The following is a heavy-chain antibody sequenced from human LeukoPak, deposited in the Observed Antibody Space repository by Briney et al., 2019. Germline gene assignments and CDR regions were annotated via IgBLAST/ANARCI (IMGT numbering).Heavy chain of an antibody. Sequence: GGSLRPSCAASGFTLSNNAMSWVRQAPGKGLEWVSALGSDGGRYYADSVKGRFTISRDNSKNTLYLEMNRLRSEDTAAYYCAKDILTGEFDYWGQGTLVTVSS. V-gene: IGHV3-23*01. J-gene: IGHJ4*02. CDR2: LGSDGGR. CDR3: AKDILTGEFDY. D-gene: IGHD3-10*01. CDR1: GFTLSNNA.